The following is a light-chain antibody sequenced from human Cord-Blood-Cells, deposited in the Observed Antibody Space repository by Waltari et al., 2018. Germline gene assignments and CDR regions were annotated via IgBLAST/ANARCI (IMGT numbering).Light chain of an antibody. V-gene: IGKV1-NL1*01. CDR2: AAS. Sequence: DILMTQSPSSLSASVGDRVTITCRASQGISNSLAWYQQKPGKAPKLLRYAASRLESGVPSRFSGSGSGTDYTLTISILQPEDFATYYCQQYYSTPPYTFGQGTKLEIK. CDR3: QQYYSTPPYT. CDR1: QGISNS. J-gene: IGKJ2*01.